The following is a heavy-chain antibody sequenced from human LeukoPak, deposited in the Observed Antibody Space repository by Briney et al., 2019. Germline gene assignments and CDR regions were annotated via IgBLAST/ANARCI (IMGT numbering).Heavy chain of an antibody. D-gene: IGHD3-3*01. CDR1: GFSFDDYG. Sequence: GGSLRLACAASGFSFDDYGMSWVRQAPGKGLEWVSGINWYGGSTGYADSVKGRFTISRDNDKNSLSLQMNSLRVEDTALYYCARGGISIFGVVIYMDVWGKGTTVTVSS. V-gene: IGHV3-20*04. CDR2: INWYGGST. CDR3: ARGGISIFGVVIYMDV. J-gene: IGHJ6*03.